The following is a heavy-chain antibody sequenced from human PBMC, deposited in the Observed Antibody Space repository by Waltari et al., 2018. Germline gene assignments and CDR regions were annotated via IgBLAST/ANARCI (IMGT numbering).Heavy chain of an antibody. CDR1: GGSISSYY. CDR2: IYYSGST. CDR3: ARESAVPNYYYYMDV. Sequence: QVQLQESGPGLVKPSETLSLTCTVSGGSISSYYWSWLRQPPGKGLEWIGYIYYSGSTNYNPSLKSRVTISVDTSKNQFSLKLSSVTAADTAVYYCARESAVPNYYYYMDVWGKGTTVTVSS. D-gene: IGHD2-2*01. J-gene: IGHJ6*03. V-gene: IGHV4-59*01.